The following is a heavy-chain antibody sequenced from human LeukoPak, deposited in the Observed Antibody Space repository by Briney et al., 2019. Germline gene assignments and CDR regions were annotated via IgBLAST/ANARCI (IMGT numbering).Heavy chain of an antibody. CDR1: GDSVSTINGA. CDR2: TYYRSKWYY. V-gene: IGHV6-1*01. Sequence: SQTLSLTCGLSGDSVSTINGAWIWVRQSPSRGLEWLGSTYYRSKWYYDYAVSVQGRITINPDTSKNQFSLQLSSVTPEDTAVYYCARDEGNTGWHTFDIWGQGTLITVSS. J-gene: IGHJ4*02. D-gene: IGHD6-19*01. CDR3: ARDEGNTGWHTFDI.